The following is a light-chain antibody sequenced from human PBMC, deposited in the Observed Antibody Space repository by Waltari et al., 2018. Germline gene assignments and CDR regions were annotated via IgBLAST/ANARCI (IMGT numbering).Light chain of an antibody. V-gene: IGLV1-40*01. J-gene: IGLJ3*02. Sequence: QSALTQPPSVSGAPGHSVTISCTGSRSNIGAGYDVHWYQQLPGAAPTLLIYAFSNRPSGVPDRFYGSKSGTSASLAINGLQAEDEAIYYCQSYDSSLSAVFGGGTKVTVL. CDR3: QSYDSSLSAV. CDR2: AFS. CDR1: RSNIGAGYD.